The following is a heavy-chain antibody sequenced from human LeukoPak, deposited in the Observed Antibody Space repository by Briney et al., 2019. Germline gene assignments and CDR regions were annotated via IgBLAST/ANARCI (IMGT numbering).Heavy chain of an antibody. V-gene: IGHV3-30*02. Sequence: GGSLRLSCAASGFTFSSYGMHWVRQAPGKGLGWVAFIRYDESTKYYSNSGTGRFTIPQNNSKHTLYMRMNSLRAEDTAVYYCANYSKYGAGSVDYWGQGTLVTVSS. J-gene: IGHJ4*02. D-gene: IGHD4-11*01. CDR1: GFTFSSYG. CDR2: IRYDESTK. CDR3: ANYSKYGAGSVDY.